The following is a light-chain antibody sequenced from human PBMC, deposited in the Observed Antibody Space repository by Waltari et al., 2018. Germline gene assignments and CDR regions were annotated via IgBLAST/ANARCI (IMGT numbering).Light chain of an antibody. CDR1: QSISNW. CDR3: QQYNTYSS. CDR2: KAS. Sequence: DIRMTQSPSSLSASVGDRVTITCRASQSISNWLAWYQQKPGKAPILLIYKASILKSGVPSRFSGGGSGTQFTLTISSQQPDDFATYYCQQYNTYSSFGQGTKLEIK. J-gene: IGKJ2*01. V-gene: IGKV1-5*03.